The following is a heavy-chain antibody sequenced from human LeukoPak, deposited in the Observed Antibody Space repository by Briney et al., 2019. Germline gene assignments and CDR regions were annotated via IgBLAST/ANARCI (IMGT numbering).Heavy chain of an antibody. J-gene: IGHJ4*02. D-gene: IGHD7-27*01. Sequence: SETLSLTCTVSGGSISSSLYHWGWIRQSPGKNLEWLGSIYYTGTTHYSPSLKSRVTISADTSQNQFSLKLSSVTAADTAVYYCASRKLGNDYWGQGTLVTVSS. CDR1: GGSISSSLYH. V-gene: IGHV4-39*07. CDR2: IYYTGTT. CDR3: ASRKLGNDY.